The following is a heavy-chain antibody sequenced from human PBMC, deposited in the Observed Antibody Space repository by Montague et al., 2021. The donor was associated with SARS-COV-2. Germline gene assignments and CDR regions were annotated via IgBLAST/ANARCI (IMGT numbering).Heavy chain of an antibody. J-gene: IGHJ5*02. Sequence: SETLSLTCTVSGGSISSYYWSWIRQPPGKGLEWIGYIYYGGNTNYSPSFKGRVIMSADTSNNQFSLRLASVTAADTAVYYCARLRRPDGYSYWFGPWGQGTLVTVSS. CDR3: ARLRRPDGYSYWFGP. V-gene: IGHV4-59*08. D-gene: IGHD5-24*01. CDR2: IYYGGNT. CDR1: GGSISSYY.